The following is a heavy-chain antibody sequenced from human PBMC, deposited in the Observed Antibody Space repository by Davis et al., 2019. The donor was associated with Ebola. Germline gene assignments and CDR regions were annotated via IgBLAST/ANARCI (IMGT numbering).Heavy chain of an antibody. Sequence: GGSLRLSCAASGFTFSGSAMRWVRQASGKGLEWVGRIRSKANSYATAYAASVKGRFTISRDDSKNTAYLQMNSLKTEDTAVYYCTGTAGQFDYWGQGTLVTVSS. J-gene: IGHJ4*02. V-gene: IGHV3-73*01. CDR1: GFTFSGSA. CDR3: TGTAGQFDY. CDR2: IRSKANSYAT.